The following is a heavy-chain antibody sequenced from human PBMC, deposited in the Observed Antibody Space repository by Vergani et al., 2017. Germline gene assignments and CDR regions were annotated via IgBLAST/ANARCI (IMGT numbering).Heavy chain of an antibody. Sequence: QVRLQESGPGLVKPSETLSLTCSVPGGSMSGYYWSWIRQPPGKELEWIGYMYHSGSTNYNSSLETRVTISGDTSKNPFSLKLNSVTSANTAVYYCGRVADFYGLGSRRLDLWGKGILVTVSS. CDR3: GRVADFYGLGSRRLDL. V-gene: IGHV4-59*01. CDR1: GGSMSGYY. J-gene: IGHJ5*02. CDR2: MYHSGST. D-gene: IGHD3-10*01.